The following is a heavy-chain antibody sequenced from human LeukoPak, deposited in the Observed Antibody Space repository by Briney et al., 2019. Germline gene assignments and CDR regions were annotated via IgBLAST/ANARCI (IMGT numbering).Heavy chain of an antibody. Sequence: PGGSLRLSCAASGFTFDDFAMHWVRQAPGKGLEWVSGISRDSGTIAYANSVKGRFTISRDNAKNSLYLQMNSLRAEDTALYYCAKDNDYGDYWDAFDIWAKGQWSPSL. CDR1: GFTFDDFA. D-gene: IGHD4-17*01. V-gene: IGHV3-9*01. CDR2: ISRDSGTI. J-gene: IGHJ3*02. CDR3: AKDNDYGDYWDAFDI.